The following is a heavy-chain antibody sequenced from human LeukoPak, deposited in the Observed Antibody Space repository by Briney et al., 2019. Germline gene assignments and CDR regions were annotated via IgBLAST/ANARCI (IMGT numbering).Heavy chain of an antibody. CDR3: AKAKQSWVTMAGDAFDI. CDR1: GFTFSSYS. J-gene: IGHJ3*02. D-gene: IGHD3-10*01. V-gene: IGHV3-23*01. CDR2: ISGSGGST. Sequence: GGSLRLSCAASGFTFSSYSMNWVRQAPGKGLEWVSTISGSGGSTYYADSVKGRFTISRDNSKNTQYLQMNSLRAEDTAVYYCAKAKQSWVTMAGDAFDIWGQGTMVTVSS.